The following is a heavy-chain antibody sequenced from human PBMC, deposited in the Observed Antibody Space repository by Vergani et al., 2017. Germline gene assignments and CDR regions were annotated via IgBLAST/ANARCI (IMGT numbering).Heavy chain of an antibody. J-gene: IGHJ4*02. CDR1: GFTFSSYA. CDR3: AKDVLWFGELLYPYFDY. Sequence: VQLVESGGGVVQPGRSLRLSCAASGFTFSSYAMHWVRQAPGKGLEWVSGISWNSGSIGYADSVKGRFTISRDNAKNSLYLQLNSLRAEDTALYYCAKDVLWFGELLYPYFDYWGQGTLVTVSS. D-gene: IGHD3-10*01. V-gene: IGHV3-9*01. CDR2: ISWNSGSI.